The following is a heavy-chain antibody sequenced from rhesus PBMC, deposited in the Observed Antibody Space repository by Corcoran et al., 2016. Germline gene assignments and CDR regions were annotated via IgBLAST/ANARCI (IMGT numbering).Heavy chain of an antibody. CDR2: IYGSGWSN. J-gene: IGHJ2*01. CDR1: GYSISSGYY. V-gene: IGHV4S14*01. D-gene: IGHD5-42*01. CDR3: ARVGSSWSEWDTVGTEWYFDL. Sequence: QVQLQVSGPGLVMPSETLSLTCAVSGYSISSGYYWGWIRQPPGKELESLGSIYGSGWSNYLNPSLKSRVTLSVDTSKNQVSRKLGSVTAADTAVYYCARVGSSWSEWDTVGTEWYFDLWGPVTPITISS.